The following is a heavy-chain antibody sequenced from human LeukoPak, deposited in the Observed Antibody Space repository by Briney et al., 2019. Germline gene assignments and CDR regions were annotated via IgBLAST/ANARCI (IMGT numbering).Heavy chain of an antibody. J-gene: IGHJ3*02. D-gene: IGHD4-17*01. Sequence: GGSLRLSCAASGFTFSSYSMNWVRQAPGKGLEWVSSISSSSSYIYYADSVKGRFTISRDNAKNSLYLQMNSLRAEDTAVYYCARVSGDFDAFDIWGQGTMVTVPS. CDR2: ISSSSSYI. V-gene: IGHV3-21*01. CDR1: GFTFSSYS. CDR3: ARVSGDFDAFDI.